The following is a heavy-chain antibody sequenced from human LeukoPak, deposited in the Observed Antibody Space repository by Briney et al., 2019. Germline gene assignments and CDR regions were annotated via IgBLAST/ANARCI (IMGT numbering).Heavy chain of an antibody. Sequence: KPGGSLRLSCAASGFTFSDYYMSWIRQAPGKGLEWVSYISSSGSTIYYADSVKGRFTISRHNAKNSLYMQMNSLRAEDTAVYYCARGENDYGDYVFDYWGQGTLVTVSS. J-gene: IGHJ4*02. V-gene: IGHV3-11*01. D-gene: IGHD4-17*01. CDR1: GFTFSDYY. CDR2: ISSSGSTI. CDR3: ARGENDYGDYVFDY.